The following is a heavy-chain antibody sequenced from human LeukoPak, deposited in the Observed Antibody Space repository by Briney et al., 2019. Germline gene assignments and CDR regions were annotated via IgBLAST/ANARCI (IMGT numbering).Heavy chain of an antibody. J-gene: IGHJ4*02. CDR3: AREPISWYYYDSSGYYFDY. Sequence: SETLSLTCTVSGGSISSYYWSWIRQPAGKGLEWIGRIYTSGSTNYNPSLKSRVTMSVDTSKNQFSLKLSSVTAADTAVYYCAREPISWYYYDSSGYYFDYWGQGTLVTVSS. CDR2: IYTSGST. V-gene: IGHV4-4*07. D-gene: IGHD3-22*01. CDR1: GGSISSYY.